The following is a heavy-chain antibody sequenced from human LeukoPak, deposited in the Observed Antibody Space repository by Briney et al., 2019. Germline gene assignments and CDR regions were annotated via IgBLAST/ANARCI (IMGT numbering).Heavy chain of an antibody. CDR2: ISGSGGST. V-gene: IGHV3-23*01. CDR3: AIVATISFDY. CDR1: GFTFSSYA. Sequence: GGSLRLSCAASGFTFSSYAMSWVRQAPGKGLEWVSAISGSGGSTYYADFVKGRFTISRDNSKNTLYLQMNSLRAKDTAVYYCAIVATISFDYWGQGTLVTVSS. D-gene: IGHD5-12*01. J-gene: IGHJ4*02.